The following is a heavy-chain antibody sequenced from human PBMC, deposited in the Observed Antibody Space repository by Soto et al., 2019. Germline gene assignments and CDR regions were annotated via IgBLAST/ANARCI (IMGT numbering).Heavy chain of an antibody. V-gene: IGHV4-39*01. CDR3: ARGRTSGTLFDY. CDR2: IYYSGST. D-gene: IGHD2-2*01. CDR1: GGSISSSSYY. J-gene: IGHJ4*02. Sequence: QLQLQESGPGLVKPSETLSLTCTVSGGSISSSSYYWGWIRRPPGKGLEWIGSIYYSGSTYYNPSLKSRVTISVDTSKNQFSLKLSSVTAADTAVYYCARGRTSGTLFDYWGQGTLVTVSS.